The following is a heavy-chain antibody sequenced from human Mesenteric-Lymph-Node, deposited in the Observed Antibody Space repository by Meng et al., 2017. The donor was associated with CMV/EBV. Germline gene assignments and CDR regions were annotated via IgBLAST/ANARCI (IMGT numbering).Heavy chain of an antibody. V-gene: IGHV3-9*01. D-gene: IGHD3-10*01. CDR3: AKDVFGSGSYYLDY. Sequence: GGSLRLSCAASGFIFTDYTMHWVRQAPGKGLEWVAGIGWSSGSIGYADSVKGRFAISRDNAKNSLYLQMNSLRPEDTALYYCAKDVFGSGSYYLDYWGHGTLVTVSS. CDR2: IGWSSGSI. CDR1: GFIFTDYT. J-gene: IGHJ4*01.